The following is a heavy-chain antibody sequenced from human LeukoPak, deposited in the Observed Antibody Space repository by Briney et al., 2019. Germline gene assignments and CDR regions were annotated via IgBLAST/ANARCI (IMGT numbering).Heavy chain of an antibody. CDR2: IYSGTTT. CDR1: GFTVSSNY. J-gene: IGHJ4*02. CDR3: ARDRDIVVVSGIPNLDY. D-gene: IGHD2-2*01. Sequence: GGSLRLSCAASGFTVSSNYMSWVRQAPGKGLEWVSVIYSGTTTYYADSVKGRFTISRDNSKNTLYLQMNSLRAEDTAVYYCARDRDIVVVSGIPNLDYWGQGTLVTVSS. V-gene: IGHV3-53*01.